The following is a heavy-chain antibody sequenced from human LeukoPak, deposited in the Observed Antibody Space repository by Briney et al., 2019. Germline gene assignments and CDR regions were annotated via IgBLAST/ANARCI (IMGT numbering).Heavy chain of an antibody. J-gene: IGHJ4*02. V-gene: IGHV3-7*01. CDR2: IKQDGSEK. CDR1: GYTFSSYW. CDR3: ARGFWGYYYDSSYDY. Sequence: GGSLRLTCSASGYTFSSYWMSWVSQAPGKGLERVSNIKQDGSEKYYVDSVKGRFTISRDNSKNTLYLQMNSLRAEDTAVYYCARGFWGYYYDSSYDYWGQGTLVTVSS. D-gene: IGHD3-22*01.